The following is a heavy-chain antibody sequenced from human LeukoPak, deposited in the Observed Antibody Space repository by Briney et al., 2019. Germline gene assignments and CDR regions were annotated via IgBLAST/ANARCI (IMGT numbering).Heavy chain of an antibody. CDR1: GFTFSNYA. J-gene: IGHJ4*02. D-gene: IGHD2-2*01. Sequence: GGSLRLSCAASGFTFSNYAMSWVRQAPGKGLEWVSAISGSGGSTYYADSVKGRFTISRDNSKNTLYLQMNSLRPEDTAVYYCARLFRVVVPAANTHFDYWGQGTLVTVSS. V-gene: IGHV3-23*01. CDR3: ARLFRVVVPAANTHFDY. CDR2: ISGSGGST.